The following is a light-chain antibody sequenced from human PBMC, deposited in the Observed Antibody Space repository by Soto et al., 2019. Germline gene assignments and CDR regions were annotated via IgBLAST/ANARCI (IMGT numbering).Light chain of an antibody. J-gene: IGKJ1*01. CDR1: QTIDTN. Sequence: EIVMTQSPGTLSVSPVERATLSCMASQTIDTNLAWYQQKPCQAPRLLIYGASSRATGIPDRFSGSGSGTDFTLTISRLEPEDFAVYYCQQYGSSPRTFGQGTKVDIK. CDR3: QQYGSSPRT. V-gene: IGKV3-20*01. CDR2: GAS.